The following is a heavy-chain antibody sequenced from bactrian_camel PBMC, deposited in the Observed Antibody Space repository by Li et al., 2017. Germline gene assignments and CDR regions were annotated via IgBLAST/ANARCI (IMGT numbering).Heavy chain of an antibody. Sequence: HVQLVESGGGSVQSGGSLRLSCVVSGSDYGNYCMGWFRQAPGEERGEGVAIIDTFGDTNYADSVKGRFTISKDNAKNTLYLQMNSLKPEDTAMYYCAADGCRLGWGLALRGFYNFWGQGTQVTVS. CDR2: IDTFGDT. CDR3: AADGCRLGWGLALRGFYNF. D-gene: IGHD1*01. J-gene: IGHJ4*01. CDR1: GSDYGNYC. V-gene: IGHV3S53*01.